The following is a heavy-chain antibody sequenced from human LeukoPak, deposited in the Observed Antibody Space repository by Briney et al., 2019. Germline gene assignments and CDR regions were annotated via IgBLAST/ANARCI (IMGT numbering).Heavy chain of an antibody. V-gene: IGHV1-2*02. Sequence: ASVKVSCKTSGYTFTGYYLHWVRQAPGQGLEWMGWINPNSGATNYAQKFQGRVTMTRDTSITTAYMELSRLRSDDTGVYYCARAHMTTVTLGDYWGQGTLVTVSS. D-gene: IGHD4-11*01. CDR1: GYTFTGYY. CDR2: INPNSGAT. CDR3: ARAHMTTVTLGDY. J-gene: IGHJ4*02.